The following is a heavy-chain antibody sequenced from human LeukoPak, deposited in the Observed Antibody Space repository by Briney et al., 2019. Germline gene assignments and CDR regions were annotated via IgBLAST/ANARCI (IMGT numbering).Heavy chain of an antibody. V-gene: IGHV4-34*01. D-gene: IGHD7-27*01. Sequence: SETLSLTCSVSGGSISSLYWSWIRQPPGKGLEWIGEINHSGSTNYNPSLKSRVTISVDTSKNQFSLKLNSVTAADTAVYYCARIRLTGDLSDPDAFDIWGQGTMVTVSS. CDR3: ARIRLTGDLSDPDAFDI. CDR2: INHSGST. J-gene: IGHJ3*02. CDR1: GGSISSLY.